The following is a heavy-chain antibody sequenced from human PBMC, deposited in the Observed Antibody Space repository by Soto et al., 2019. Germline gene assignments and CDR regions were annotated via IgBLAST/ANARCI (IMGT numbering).Heavy chain of an antibody. CDR2: ISAYNGNT. Sequence: ASVKVSCKASGYTFTSYGTSWVRQAPGQGLEWMGWISAYNGNTNYAQKLQGRVTMTTDTSTSTAYMELRSLRSGDTAVYYCARILGIVVVVAATELDYWGQGTLVTVSS. CDR1: GYTFTSYG. CDR3: ARILGIVVVVAATELDY. J-gene: IGHJ4*02. D-gene: IGHD2-15*01. V-gene: IGHV1-18*01.